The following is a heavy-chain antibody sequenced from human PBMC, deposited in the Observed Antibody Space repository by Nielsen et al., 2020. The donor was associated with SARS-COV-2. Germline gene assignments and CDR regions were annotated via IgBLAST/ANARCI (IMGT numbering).Heavy chain of an antibody. V-gene: IGHV7-4-1*02. J-gene: IGHJ4*02. CDR2: TNTNTGNP. CDR3: AWNQGELSVYYFDY. Sequence: ASVKVSCKASGYTFTSYAMNWVRQAPGQGLEWLGWTNTNTGNPTYAQVFTGRFVFSLDTTVSTAYLQISSLKAEDTAVYYCAWNQGELSVYYFDYWGQGTLVTVSS. CDR1: GYTFTSYA. D-gene: IGHD3-16*02.